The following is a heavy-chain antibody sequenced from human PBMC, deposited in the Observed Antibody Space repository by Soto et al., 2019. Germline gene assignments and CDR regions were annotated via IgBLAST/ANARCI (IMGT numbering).Heavy chain of an antibody. CDR3: ARGKGMEENYYYHGMDV. J-gene: IGHJ6*02. D-gene: IGHD1-1*01. Sequence: ASVKVSCKASGYSFTTYAMHWVRQAPGQRLEWMAWINGGNGNTKYSQKFQDRVTITRDTSANIAYMELSSLRSEDSAVYYCARGKGMEENYYYHGMDVWGQGTTVTVSS. V-gene: IGHV1-3*01. CDR2: INGGNGNT. CDR1: GYSFTTYA.